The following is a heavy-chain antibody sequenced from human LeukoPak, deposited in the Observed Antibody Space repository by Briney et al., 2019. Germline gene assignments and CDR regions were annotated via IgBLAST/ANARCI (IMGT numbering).Heavy chain of an antibody. CDR2: IYYSGST. Sequence: SETLSLTCTVSGGSISSGGYYWSWIRQHPGKGLEWIGYIYYSGSTYYNPSLKSRVTISVDTSKNQFSLKLSSVTAADTAVYYCARDYVAAGTVSWFDPWGQGTLVTVSS. V-gene: IGHV4-31*03. D-gene: IGHD6-13*01. CDR3: ARDYVAAGTVSWFDP. J-gene: IGHJ5*02. CDR1: GGSISSGGYY.